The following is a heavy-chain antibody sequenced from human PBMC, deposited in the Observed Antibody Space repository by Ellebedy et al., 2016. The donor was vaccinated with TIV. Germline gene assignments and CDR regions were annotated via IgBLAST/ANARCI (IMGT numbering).Heavy chain of an antibody. CDR2: ICHRGDT. Sequence: SETLSLTCSVSGGSVRGFYWSWIRQPPGKGLEWIAYICHRGDTKYSPSLKRRVSVSLDTSQNQISLSLNSLTAADTAVYYCARGPIEEEIAPTPNFYYGLDVWGQGTTVTVSS. J-gene: IGHJ6*02. V-gene: IGHV4-59*02. D-gene: IGHD2-15*01. CDR3: ARGPIEEEIAPTPNFYYGLDV. CDR1: GGSVRGFY.